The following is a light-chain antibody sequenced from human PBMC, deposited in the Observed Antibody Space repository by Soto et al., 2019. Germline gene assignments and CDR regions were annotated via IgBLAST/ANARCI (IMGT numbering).Light chain of an antibody. CDR3: LQDDTYPPT. Sequence: AIQMTQSPSSLSASVGDRVTITCRASQGIRNDLGWYHQKPGKAPKLLIYAASSLQSGVPSRFSGSGSGTDFSLSTSSLQPEEFATYYCLQDDTYPPTFGQGNKVEIQ. V-gene: IGKV1-6*01. J-gene: IGKJ1*01. CDR1: QGIRND. CDR2: AAS.